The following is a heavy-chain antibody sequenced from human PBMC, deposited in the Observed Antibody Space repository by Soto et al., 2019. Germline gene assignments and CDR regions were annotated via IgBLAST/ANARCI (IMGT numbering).Heavy chain of an antibody. D-gene: IGHD6-6*01. CDR3: ARPYFSSSSMFDY. CDR1: GDSISSSTYY. J-gene: IGHJ4*02. V-gene: IGHV4-39*01. Sequence: TSETLSLTXTVSGDSISSSTYYWGWIRQPPGKGLEWIGCIYHTGTTYYNPSLKSRVTISVDTSKNQFSLKLSSVTAADTAVYYRARPYFSSSSMFDYWGQGTLVTVSS. CDR2: IYHTGTT.